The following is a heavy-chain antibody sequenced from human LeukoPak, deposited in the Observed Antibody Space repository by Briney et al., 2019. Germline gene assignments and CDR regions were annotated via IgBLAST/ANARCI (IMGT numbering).Heavy chain of an antibody. CDR3: AKGYYSGDYYRNDY. CDR2: ITASSGST. Sequence: GRSLRLSCAASGFTFSSYGMHWVRQAPGKGLEWVSSITASSGSTYYADSVKGRFTISRDNSKNTLYLQMNSLRAEDTAIYFCAKGYYSGDYYRNDYWGQGTLVTVSS. J-gene: IGHJ4*02. D-gene: IGHD3-22*01. CDR1: GFTFSSYG. V-gene: IGHV3-23*01.